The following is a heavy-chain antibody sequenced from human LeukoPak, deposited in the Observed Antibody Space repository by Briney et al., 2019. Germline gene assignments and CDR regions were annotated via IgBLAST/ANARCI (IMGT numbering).Heavy chain of an antibody. CDR2: IYYSGST. CDR3: AKQYSYGYIYYYYYYMDV. Sequence: PSETLSLTCTVSGGSISSYYWSWIRQPPGKGLEWIGYIYYSGSTNYNPSLKSRVTISVDTSKNQFSLKLSSVTAADTAVYYCAKQYSYGYIYYYYYYMDVWGKGTTVTVSS. V-gene: IGHV4-59*08. J-gene: IGHJ6*03. CDR1: GGSISSYY. D-gene: IGHD5-18*01.